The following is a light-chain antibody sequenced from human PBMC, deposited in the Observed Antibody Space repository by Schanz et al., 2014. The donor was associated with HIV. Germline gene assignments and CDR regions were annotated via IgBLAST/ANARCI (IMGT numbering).Light chain of an antibody. CDR3: QQYDAYPWT. J-gene: IGKJ1*01. V-gene: IGKV3-20*01. Sequence: EIVLTQSPATLSLSPGERVTLSCRTTQIISTSLAWYQQRPGQPPRLLLYGASSRAAGIPDRFSGSGSGTDFTLTINRLEPDDSATYYCQQYDAYPWTFGQGTKVEIK. CDR2: GAS. CDR1: QIISTS.